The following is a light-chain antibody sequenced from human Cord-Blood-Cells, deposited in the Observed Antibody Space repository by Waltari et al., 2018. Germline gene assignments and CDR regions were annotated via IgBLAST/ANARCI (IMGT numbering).Light chain of an antibody. J-gene: IGLJ2*01. CDR3: CSYAGSSTLV. V-gene: IGLV2-23*01. CDR2: EGS. Sequence: QSALTQPASVSGSPGQSITLCCTGTSSDVGSYNLVSWYQQHPGKAPKLMIYEGSKRPSGFSNRFSDSKSGNTASLTISGLQAEDEADYYCCSYAGSSTLVFGGGTKRTVL. CDR1: SSDVGSYNL.